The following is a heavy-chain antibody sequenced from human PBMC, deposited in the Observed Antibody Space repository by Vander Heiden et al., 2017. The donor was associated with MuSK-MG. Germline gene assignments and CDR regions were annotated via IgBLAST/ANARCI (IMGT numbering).Heavy chain of an antibody. CDR3: ARVGYSSSWYYFDY. V-gene: IGHV4-39*07. CDR2: IYYSGST. D-gene: IGHD6-13*01. CDR1: GGAISSSRYY. Sequence: LQLQESGPGLVKPSETLSLTCTVSGGAISSSRYYWGWIRQPPGKGLEWIGSIYYSGSTYYNPSLKSRVTISVDTSKNQFSLKLSSVTAADTAVYYCARVGYSSSWYYFDYWGQGTRVTVA. J-gene: IGHJ4*02.